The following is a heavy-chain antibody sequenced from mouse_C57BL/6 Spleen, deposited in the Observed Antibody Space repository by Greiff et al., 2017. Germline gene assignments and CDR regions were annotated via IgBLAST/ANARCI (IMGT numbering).Heavy chain of an antibody. J-gene: IGHJ4*01. CDR3: ARHLITTVVADYYAMDY. CDR2: ISSGGSYT. V-gene: IGHV5-6*01. Sequence: EVNLVESGGDLVKPGGSLKLSCAASGFTFSSYGMSWVRQTPDKRLEWVATISSGGSYTYYPDSVKGRFTISRDNAKNTLYLQMSSLKSEDTAMYYCARHLITTVVADYYAMDYWGQGTSVTVSS. CDR1: GFTFSSYG. D-gene: IGHD1-1*01.